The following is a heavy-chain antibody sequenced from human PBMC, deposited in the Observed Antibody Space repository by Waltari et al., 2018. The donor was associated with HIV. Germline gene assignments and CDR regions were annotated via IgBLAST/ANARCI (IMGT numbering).Heavy chain of an antibody. V-gene: IGHV3-49*03. CDR3: TRGTFTVTYYFDY. Sequence: EVQLGESGGGLVQPGRSLSLSCATSGFSFGAYAMSWFRQAPGKGLEWVGFIRSKAYGGTTKYAASVKGRFTISRDDSKSIAYLQMNSLKTEDTALYYCTRGTFTVTYYFDYWGRGTLVTVSS. CDR2: IRSKAYGGTT. CDR1: GFSFGAYA. J-gene: IGHJ4*02. D-gene: IGHD4-17*01.